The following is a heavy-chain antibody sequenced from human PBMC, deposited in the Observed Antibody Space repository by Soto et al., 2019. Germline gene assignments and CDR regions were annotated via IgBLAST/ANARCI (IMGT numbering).Heavy chain of an antibody. CDR2: IIPIFGTA. CDR3: ARDHYDSSGYYYYYYGMDV. Sequence: QVQLVQSGAEVKKPGSSVKVSCKASGGTFSSYAISWVRQAPGQGLEWMGGIIPIFGTANYVQKFQGRVTITAEKSTSTAYMELSSLRAEDTAVYYCARDHYDSSGYYYYYYGMDVWGQGTTVTVSS. V-gene: IGHV1-69*06. J-gene: IGHJ6*02. CDR1: GGTFSSYA. D-gene: IGHD3-22*01.